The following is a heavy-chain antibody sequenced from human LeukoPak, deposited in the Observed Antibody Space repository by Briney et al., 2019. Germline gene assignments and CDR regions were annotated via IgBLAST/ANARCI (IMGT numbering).Heavy chain of an antibody. V-gene: IGHV3-7*01. CDR1: GFTFTSYW. J-gene: IGHJ6*03. CDR2: IKQDGGEK. D-gene: IGHD2-2*01. Sequence: GGSLRLSCGVSGFTFTSYWMNWVRQAPGKGLEWVASIKQDGGEKSYVDSVKGRFTISRDNAKNSLYLQMNSLRAEDTAVYYCAREYVADCSSTSCTYYYYYYMDVWGKGTTVTVSS. CDR3: AREYVADCSSTSCTYYYYYYMDV.